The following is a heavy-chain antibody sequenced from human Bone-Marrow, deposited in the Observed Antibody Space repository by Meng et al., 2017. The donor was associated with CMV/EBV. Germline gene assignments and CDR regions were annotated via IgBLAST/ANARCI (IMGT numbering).Heavy chain of an antibody. J-gene: IGHJ4*02. CDR2: FDPEDGET. Sequence: ASVKVSCKVSGYTLTELSRHWVRQAPGKGLEWMGGFDPEDGETIYAQKFQGRVTMTRDTSTSTVYMELSSLRSEDTAVYYCTTDVRFWSGYGVVDYWGLGTLVTVSS. D-gene: IGHD3-3*01. CDR1: GYTLTELS. V-gene: IGHV1-24*01. CDR3: TTDVRFWSGYGVVDY.